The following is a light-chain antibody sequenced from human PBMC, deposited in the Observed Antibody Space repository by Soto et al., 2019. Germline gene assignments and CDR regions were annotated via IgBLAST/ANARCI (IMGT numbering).Light chain of an antibody. J-gene: IGKJ5*01. CDR3: QQYGSSPPIP. V-gene: IGKV3-20*01. Sequence: EIVLTQXPGTLSLSPGEGASLSCRASQAISGNYLAWYQHKPGQAPRLLTYGASSRATRIPDRSSGSGSRIDFTLTISRLEPEDFSGYYCQQYGSSPPIPFAQGTRLEIK. CDR1: QAISGNY. CDR2: GAS.